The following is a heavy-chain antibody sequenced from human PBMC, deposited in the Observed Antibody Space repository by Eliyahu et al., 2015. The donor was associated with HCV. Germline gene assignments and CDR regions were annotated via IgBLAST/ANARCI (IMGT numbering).Heavy chain of an antibody. CDR3: APLGVGYGSV. CDR1: GGPFSSYW. V-gene: IGHV4-34*01. Sequence: QVQLQQWGAGLLKPSETLSLTCALYGGPFSSYWXSWIRQPPGKGLEWIGEINHSGSVDYNPSLKTRAXISLDTSKNQLSLKVISVTAADTAVYYCAPLGVGYGSVWGQGTLVTVSS. J-gene: IGHJ4*02. D-gene: IGHD3-10*01. CDR2: INHSGSV.